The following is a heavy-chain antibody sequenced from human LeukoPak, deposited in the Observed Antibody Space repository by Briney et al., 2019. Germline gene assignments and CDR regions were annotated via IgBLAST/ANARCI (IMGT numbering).Heavy chain of an antibody. D-gene: IGHD6-25*01. J-gene: IGHJ4*02. CDR3: ARSLTSRFSGPRRPYYFDY. V-gene: IGHV3-23*01. Sequence: GGTLRLSCAASGSSFSSHGMSWVRQAPGKGLEWVSGIIGGAGSTYYADSVKGRFTISGDNSKNTLFLQMNSLRAEDTAVYYCARSLTSRFSGPRRPYYFDYWGQGTLVTVSS. CDR2: IIGGAGST. CDR1: GSSFSSHG.